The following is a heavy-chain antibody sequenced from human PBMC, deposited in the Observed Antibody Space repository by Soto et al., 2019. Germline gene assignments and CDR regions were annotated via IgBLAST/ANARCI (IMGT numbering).Heavy chain of an antibody. CDR2: INHSGST. CDR3: ARVSATPVTTNARRLRGPEAENMDV. J-gene: IGHJ6*03. Sequence: SETLSLTFAGYGGSFSGYYWSWIRQPPWKVLEWIGEINHSGSTNYNPSLKSRATISVDTSKNPFSVKLSSVTAADTAVYYCARVSATPVTTNARRLRGPEAENMDVWGTGTTLTVPS. D-gene: IGHD4-17*01. V-gene: IGHV4-34*01. CDR1: GGSFSGYY.